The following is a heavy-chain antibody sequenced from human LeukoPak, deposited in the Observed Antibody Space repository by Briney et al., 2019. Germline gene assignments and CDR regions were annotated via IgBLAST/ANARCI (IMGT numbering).Heavy chain of an antibody. J-gene: IGHJ6*03. CDR2: MNPNSGNT. CDR3: AREVPAAMISYYYYMDV. Sequence: ASVKVSGKASGYTFTSYDINWVRQATGQGLEWMGWMNPNSGNTGYAQKFQGRVTMTRNTSISTAYMELSSLRSEDTAVYYCAREVPAAMISYYYYMDVWGKGTTVTVSS. V-gene: IGHV1-8*01. D-gene: IGHD2-2*01. CDR1: GYTFTSYD.